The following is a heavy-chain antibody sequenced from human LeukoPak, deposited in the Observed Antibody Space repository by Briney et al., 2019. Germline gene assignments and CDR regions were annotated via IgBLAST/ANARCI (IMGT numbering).Heavy chain of an antibody. CDR1: GYTLTELS. CDR2: FDPEDGET. J-gene: IGHJ4*02. D-gene: IGHD6-19*01. Sequence: ASVKVSCKVSGYTLTELSMHWVRQAPGKGLEWMGGFDPEDGETIYAQKFQGRVTMTEDTSTDTAYMELSSLRSEDTAVHYCATALAVAGTFDYWGQGTLVTVSS. V-gene: IGHV1-24*01. CDR3: ATALAVAGTFDY.